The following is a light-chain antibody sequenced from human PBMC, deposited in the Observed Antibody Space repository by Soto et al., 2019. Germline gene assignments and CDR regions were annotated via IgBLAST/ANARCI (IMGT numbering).Light chain of an antibody. CDR1: SSNIGAGYD. V-gene: IGLV1-40*01. CDR2: GNS. J-gene: IGLJ2*01. Sequence: QSVLTQPTSVSGALGQRVTISCTGSSSNIGAGYDVHWYQQLPGTAPKLLIYGNSNRPSGVPDRFSGSKSGTSASLAITGLQAEDEADYYCQSYDSSLSVHVVFGGGTKLTVL. CDR3: QSYDSSLSVHVV.